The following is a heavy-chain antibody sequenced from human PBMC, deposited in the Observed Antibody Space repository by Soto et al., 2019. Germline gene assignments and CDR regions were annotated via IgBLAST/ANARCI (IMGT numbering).Heavy chain of an antibody. D-gene: IGHD5-12*01. CDR1: GDTFSDYY. J-gene: IGHJ6*03. Sequence: QVQLVQSGAEVRKPGASVTVSCRTSGDTFSDYYIHWVRQAPGQGLEWMGWINPNSGDTNYAQKFRGWVTMTRNTSIRTVYMQLSRLRSDDTAVYYCSRESGGATATLDYYYFYMAVWGTGTTVTVSS. V-gene: IGHV1-2*04. CDR3: SRESGGATATLDYYYFYMAV. CDR2: INPNSGDT.